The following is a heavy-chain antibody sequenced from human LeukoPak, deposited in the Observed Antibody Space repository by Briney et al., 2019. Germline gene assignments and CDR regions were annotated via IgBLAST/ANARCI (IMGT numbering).Heavy chain of an antibody. CDR1: GFTFSNYA. D-gene: IGHD7-27*01. Sequence: GGSLRLSCAASGFTFSNYAMSWVRQTPGKGLEWVSSISGSGDSTYYADSVKGRFTISRDNSKNTLYLQMNSLRAEDTAVYYCARDSQTGDLGYWGQGTLVTVSS. CDR2: ISGSGDST. CDR3: ARDSQTGDLGY. V-gene: IGHV3-23*01. J-gene: IGHJ4*02.